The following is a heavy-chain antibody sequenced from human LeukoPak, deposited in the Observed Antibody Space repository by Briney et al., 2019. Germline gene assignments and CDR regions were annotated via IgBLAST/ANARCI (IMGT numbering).Heavy chain of an antibody. CDR2: ISSTSNTI. D-gene: IGHD1-1*01. CDR3: ASPSPPTGTTDGFDY. CDR1: GFPFSTYN. J-gene: IGHJ4*02. V-gene: IGHV3-48*01. Sequence: GGSLRLSCVASGFPFSTYNVHWVRQAPGKGLEWISYISSTSNTIYYGDSVKGRFIVSRDNAKNSLYLQMNSLRAEDTAVYYCASPSPPTGTTDGFDYWGQGTLVAVS.